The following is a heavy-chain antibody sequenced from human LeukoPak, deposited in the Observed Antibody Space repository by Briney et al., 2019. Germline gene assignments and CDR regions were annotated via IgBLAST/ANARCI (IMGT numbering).Heavy chain of an antibody. D-gene: IGHD3-10*01. CDR3: ARFTWTYYNNPGY. CDR1: GLTVSTNY. CDR2: IYSGGST. J-gene: IGHJ4*02. V-gene: IGHV3-53*01. Sequence: PGGSLRRSCAASGLTVSTNYMSWVRQAPGKGLDWVSIIYSGGSTYYADSVKGRFTTSRDNSKSTLYLQMNSLRAEDTAVYYCARFTWTYYNNPGYSGKGTLVTVSS.